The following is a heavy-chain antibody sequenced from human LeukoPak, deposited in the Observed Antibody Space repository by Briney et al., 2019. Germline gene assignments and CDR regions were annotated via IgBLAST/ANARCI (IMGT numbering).Heavy chain of an antibody. J-gene: IGHJ4*02. CDR2: IYYSGSP. CDR1: GGSISSYY. D-gene: IGHD3-3*02. V-gene: IGHV4-59*01. Sequence: SGTLSLTCTVSGGSISSYYWSWIRQPPGKGLEWVGYIYYSGSPNYNPSLKSRVTISVDTSKNQFSLKLGSVTAADTAVYYCARDSMGSFDYWGQGTLVTVSS. CDR3: ARDSMGSFDY.